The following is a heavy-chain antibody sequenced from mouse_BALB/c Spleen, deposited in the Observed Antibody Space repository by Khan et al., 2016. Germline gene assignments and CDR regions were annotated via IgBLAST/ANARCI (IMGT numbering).Heavy chain of an antibody. CDR3: ARGGGIFDY. V-gene: IGHV3-2*02. Sequence: EVQLQESGPGLVKPSQSLSLTCTVTGYSITSDYAWNWIRQFPGNKLEWMGYISYSGSTSYNPSLKSRISITRDTSKNQFFLQLNSVTTEDTATYYCARGGGIFDYWGQGTTLTVSS. CDR1: GYSITSDYA. CDR2: ISYSGST. J-gene: IGHJ2*01.